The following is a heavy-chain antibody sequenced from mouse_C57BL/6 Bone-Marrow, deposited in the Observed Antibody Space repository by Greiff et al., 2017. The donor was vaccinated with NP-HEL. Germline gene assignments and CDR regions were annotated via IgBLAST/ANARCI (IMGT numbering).Heavy chain of an antibody. CDR3: AKHDFYYYGSSYDYAMDY. J-gene: IGHJ4*01. V-gene: IGHV2-9*01. CDR2: IWGGGST. D-gene: IGHD1-1*01. CDR1: GFSLTSYG. Sequence: VKVVESGPGLVAPSQSLSITCTVSGFSLTSYGVDWVRQPPGKGLEWLGVIWGGGSTNYNSALMSRLSISKDNSKSQVFLKMNSLQTDDTAMYYCAKHDFYYYGSSYDYAMDYWGQGTSVTVSS.